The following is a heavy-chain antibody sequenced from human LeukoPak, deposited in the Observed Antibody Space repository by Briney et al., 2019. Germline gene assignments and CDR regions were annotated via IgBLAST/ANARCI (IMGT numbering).Heavy chain of an antibody. Sequence: SETLSLTCTVSGGSISSYYWSWIRQPPGKGLEWIGYIYYSGSTNYNPSLKSRVTISVDTSKNQFSLKLSSVTAADTAVYYCARGGFGSSWGDYWGQGTLVTVSS. CDR1: GGSISSYY. J-gene: IGHJ4*02. CDR2: IYYSGST. D-gene: IGHD6-13*01. V-gene: IGHV4-59*08. CDR3: ARGGFGSSWGDY.